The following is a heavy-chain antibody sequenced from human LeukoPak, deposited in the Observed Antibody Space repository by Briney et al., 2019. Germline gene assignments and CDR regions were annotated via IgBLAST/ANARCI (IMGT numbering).Heavy chain of an antibody. CDR1: GFTFSRYW. Sequence: GGSLRLSCAASGFTFSRYWMNWVRQAPGKGLEWVANIKHDGSAQNYVDSVKGRFTISRDNAGHSLFLQMNSLRAEDTAVYYCARDKRFGGSDAFDIWGQGTMVTVSS. CDR3: ARDKRFGGSDAFDI. D-gene: IGHD3-10*01. V-gene: IGHV3-7*01. CDR2: IKHDGSAQ. J-gene: IGHJ3*02.